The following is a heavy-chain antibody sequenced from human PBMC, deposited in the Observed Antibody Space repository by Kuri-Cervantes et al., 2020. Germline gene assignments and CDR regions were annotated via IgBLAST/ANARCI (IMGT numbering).Heavy chain of an antibody. CDR1: GYTFTSYD. Sequence: ASVKVSCKASGYTFTSYDINWVRQATGQGLEWMGWMNPNSGNTGYAQKFQGRVTMTRNTSISTAYMELSRLRSDDTAVYYCARDAHFMGSIAFDIWGQGTMVTVSS. J-gene: IGHJ3*02. CDR3: ARDAHFMGSIAFDI. D-gene: IGHD2-2*01. V-gene: IGHV1-8*02. CDR2: MNPNSGNT.